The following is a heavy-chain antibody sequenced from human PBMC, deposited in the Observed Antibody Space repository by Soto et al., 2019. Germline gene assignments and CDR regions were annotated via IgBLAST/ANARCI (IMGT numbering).Heavy chain of an antibody. CDR1: GFTFSSYT. CDR3: AKAWGIDY. Sequence: GGSLRLSCAASGFTFSSYTMSWVRQAPGKGLEWVSTISGSGSSTYSADFVKGRFTISRDNSKNTLYLQMNSLRVEDTAIYYCAKAWGIDYWGQGTLVTVSS. J-gene: IGHJ4*02. CDR2: ISGSGSST. V-gene: IGHV3-23*01. D-gene: IGHD7-27*01.